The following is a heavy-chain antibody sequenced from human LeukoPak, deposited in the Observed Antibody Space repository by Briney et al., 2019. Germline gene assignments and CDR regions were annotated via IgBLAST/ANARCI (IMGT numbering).Heavy chain of an antibody. J-gene: IGHJ6*03. V-gene: IGHV4-4*07. CDR3: ARVRVAVAGTYFYYMDV. CDR1: GGSISSYC. D-gene: IGHD6-19*01. CDR2: ICASGST. Sequence: SETLSLTCTVSGGSISSYCWSWIRQPAGKGLEWIGRICASGSTNYHPSLKSRVTMSVDTSKNQFSLKLSSVTAADTAVYYCARVRVAVAGTYFYYMDVWGKGTTVTVSS.